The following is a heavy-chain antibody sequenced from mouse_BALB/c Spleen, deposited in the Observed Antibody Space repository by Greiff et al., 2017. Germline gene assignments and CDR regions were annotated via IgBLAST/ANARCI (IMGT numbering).Heavy chain of an antibody. CDR3: ATLGNYGYFDV. D-gene: IGHD2-1*01. CDR1: GYSITSDYA. CDR2: ISYSGST. J-gene: IGHJ1*01. V-gene: IGHV3-2*02. Sequence: EVQLQESGPGLVKPSQSLSLTCTVTGYSITSDYAWNWIRQFPGNKLEWMGYISYSGSTSYNPSLKSRISITRDTSKNQFFLQLNSVTTEDTATYYCATLGNYGYFDVWGAGTTVTVSS.